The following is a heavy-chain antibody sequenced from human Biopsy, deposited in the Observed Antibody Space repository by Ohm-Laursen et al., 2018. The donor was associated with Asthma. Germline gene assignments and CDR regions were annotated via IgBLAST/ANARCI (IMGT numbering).Heavy chain of an antibody. D-gene: IGHD3-3*01. CDR3: ARDVMEWYLPAFDF. CDR1: GFTFRSYA. CDR2: GGSYYDGGLK. J-gene: IGHJ4*02. Sequence: SPRLSCSASGFTFRSYAMHWVRQAPGKGLEWVAVGGSYYDGGLKYYADSVNGRFTVSRDDSKNTLYLQMTSLRPDDTAVYYCARDVMEWYLPAFDFWGQGTLVTVSS. V-gene: IGHV3-30-3*01.